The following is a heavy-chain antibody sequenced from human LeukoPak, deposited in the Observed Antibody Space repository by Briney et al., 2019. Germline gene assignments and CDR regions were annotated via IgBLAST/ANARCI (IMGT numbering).Heavy chain of an antibody. Sequence: GGSLRLSCAASGFTFSSYGMHWVRQAPGKGLEWVAVISYDGSNKYYADSVKGRFTISRDNSKNTLYLQMNSLRAEDTAVYYCAKLGGDGSFDYWGQGTLVTVPS. CDR1: GFTFSSYG. V-gene: IGHV3-30*18. J-gene: IGHJ4*02. D-gene: IGHD5-24*01. CDR2: ISYDGSNK. CDR3: AKLGGDGSFDY.